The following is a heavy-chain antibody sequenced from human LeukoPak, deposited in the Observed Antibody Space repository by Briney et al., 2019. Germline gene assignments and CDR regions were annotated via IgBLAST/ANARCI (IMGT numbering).Heavy chain of an antibody. J-gene: IGHJ5*02. V-gene: IGHV3-73*01. CDR3: TRDSGTYNWFDP. CDR2: IDKKDKGYATAT. CDR1: GFTFSGSA. Sequence: GGSLRLSCAASGFTFSGSAIHWVRQSSGKGLEWVGQIDKKDKGYATATAYAASVKGRFTISRDDSINTAYLQMKSLKTEDTTLYYCTRDSGTYNWFDPWGQGTLVTVSS. D-gene: IGHD1-26*01.